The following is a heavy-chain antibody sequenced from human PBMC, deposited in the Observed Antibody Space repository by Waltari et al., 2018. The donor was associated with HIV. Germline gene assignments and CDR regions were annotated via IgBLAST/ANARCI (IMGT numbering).Heavy chain of an antibody. Sequence: QVQLVQSGAEVKTPGASVKVSCTASGYTFTDYYMHWVRQAPGQGLEWMGWVNPNSGGTNYAQKFQGRVTMTRDTSISTADMELSRLRSDDTAVYYCARDRHSNSRILGYYYGMDVWGQGTTVTVSS. D-gene: IGHD6-6*01. CDR3: ARDRHSNSRILGYYYGMDV. V-gene: IGHV1-2*02. CDR1: GYTFTDYY. CDR2: VNPNSGGT. J-gene: IGHJ6*02.